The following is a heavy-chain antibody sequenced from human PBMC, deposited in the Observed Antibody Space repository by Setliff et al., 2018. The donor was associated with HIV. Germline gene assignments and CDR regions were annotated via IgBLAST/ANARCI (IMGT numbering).Heavy chain of an antibody. V-gene: IGHV3-48*03. Sequence: GGSLRLSCAASGFTFSSYEMNWVRQAPGKGLEWVSYISSSGSTIYYADSVKGRFTISRDTAKNSLYLQMNSLRVEDTAVYYCARDQADIKFFDYWGQGTLVTVSS. CDR3: ARDQADIKFFDY. J-gene: IGHJ4*02. CDR1: GFTFSSYE. CDR2: ISSSGSTI. D-gene: IGHD2-15*01.